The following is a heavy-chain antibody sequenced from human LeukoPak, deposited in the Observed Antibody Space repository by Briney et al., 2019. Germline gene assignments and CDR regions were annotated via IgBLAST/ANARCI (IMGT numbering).Heavy chain of an antibody. V-gene: IGHV3-66*01. CDR3: ARELSSTSSNWFDP. J-gene: IGHJ5*02. Sequence: PGGSLRLSCAASGFTVSSNYMSWVRQAPGKGLEWVSVIYSGGSTYYADSVKGRFTISRDNSKSTLYLQMNSLRAEDTAVYYCARELSSTSSNWFDPWGQGTLVTVSS. CDR1: GFTVSSNY. D-gene: IGHD2-2*01. CDR2: IYSGGST.